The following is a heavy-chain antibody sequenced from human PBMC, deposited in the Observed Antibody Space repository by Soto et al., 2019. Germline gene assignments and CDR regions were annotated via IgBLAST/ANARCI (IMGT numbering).Heavy chain of an antibody. V-gene: IGHV3-48*01. Sequence: GGSLRLSCAASGFTFSSYSMNWVRQAPGKGLEWVSYISSSSTIYYADSVKGRFTISRDNAKNSLYLQMNSLRAEDTAVYYCARHPELWFGLNYYYYMDVWGKGTTVTVSS. CDR1: GFTFSSYS. CDR2: ISSSSTI. D-gene: IGHD3-10*01. J-gene: IGHJ6*03. CDR3: ARHPELWFGLNYYYYMDV.